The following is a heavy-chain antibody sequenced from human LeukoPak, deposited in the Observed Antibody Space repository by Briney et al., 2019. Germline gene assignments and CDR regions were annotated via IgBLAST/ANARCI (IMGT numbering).Heavy chain of an antibody. D-gene: IGHD5-12*01. CDR2: IGGSGGST. V-gene: IGHV3-23*01. CDR3: ARAYSRESGYDFVFEN. J-gene: IGHJ4*02. CDR1: GFTFSSYA. Sequence: GGSLRLSCAASGFTFSSYAMSWVRQAPGKGLEWVSAIGGSGGSTYYADSVKGRFTISRDNSKNTVYLEMNSLRAEDTAVYYCARAYSRESGYDFVFENWGQGTLVSVSS.